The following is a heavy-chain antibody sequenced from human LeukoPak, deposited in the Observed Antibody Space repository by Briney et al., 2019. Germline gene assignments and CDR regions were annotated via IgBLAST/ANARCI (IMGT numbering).Heavy chain of an antibody. Sequence: GASVKVSCKASGYTFTSYYMHWVRQAPGQGLEWMGWINPNSGGTNYAQKFQGRVTMTRDTSISTAYMELSRLRSDDTAVYYCARVMVDIVATMMKKGVYYYGMDVWGQGTTVTVSS. CDR2: INPNSGGT. CDR3: ARVMVDIVATMMKKGVYYYGMDV. V-gene: IGHV1-2*02. CDR1: GYTFTSYY. J-gene: IGHJ6*02. D-gene: IGHD5-12*01.